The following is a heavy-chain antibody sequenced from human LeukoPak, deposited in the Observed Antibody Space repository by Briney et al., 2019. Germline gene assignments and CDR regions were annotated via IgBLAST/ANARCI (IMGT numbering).Heavy chain of an antibody. V-gene: IGHV4-59*01. CDR3: ARGNHYDFWSGYYTRDYYGMDV. CDR2: IYYSGTT. D-gene: IGHD3-3*01. Sequence: SETLSLTCTVSSDSISSYYWSWIRQPPGKGLEWIGYIYYSGTTKYNPSLKSRVTISIDTSKNQFSLKLSSVTAADTAVYYCARGNHYDFWSGYYTRDYYGMDVWGQGTTVTVSS. CDR1: SDSISSYY. J-gene: IGHJ6*02.